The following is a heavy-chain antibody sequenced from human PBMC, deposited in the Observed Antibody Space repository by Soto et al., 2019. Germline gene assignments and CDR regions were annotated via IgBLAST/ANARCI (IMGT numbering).Heavy chain of an antibody. CDR3: VKSRGGNNFDFFD. CDR1: GFTFSSYP. Sequence: GGSLRLSCSASGFTFSSYPMHWVRQAPGKGLEYVSGVRGNGDPPFYADSVKGRFTISRDNSKNTLYLQMSGLSADDTAVYYCVKSRGGNNFDFFDWGQGALVT. D-gene: IGHD5-12*01. J-gene: IGHJ4*02. V-gene: IGHV3-64D*06. CDR2: VRGNGDPP.